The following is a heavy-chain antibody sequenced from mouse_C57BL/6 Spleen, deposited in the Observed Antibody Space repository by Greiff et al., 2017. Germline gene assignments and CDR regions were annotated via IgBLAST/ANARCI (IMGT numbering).Heavy chain of an antibody. V-gene: IGHV1-18*01. Sequence: EVQLQQPGPELVKPGASVKIPCKASGYTFTDYNMDWVKQSHGKSLEWIGDINPNNGGTIYNQTFKGKATLTVNKSSSTAYMELRSLTCEDTAVYYCASRGDSDMGNPGMDYWGQGTSVTVSS. CDR3: ASRGDSDMGNPGMDY. CDR1: GYTFTDYN. CDR2: INPNNGGT. D-gene: IGHD2-1*01. J-gene: IGHJ4*01.